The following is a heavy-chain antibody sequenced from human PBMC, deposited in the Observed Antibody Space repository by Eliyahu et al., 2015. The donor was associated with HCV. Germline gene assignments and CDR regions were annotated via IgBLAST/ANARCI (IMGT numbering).Heavy chain of an antibody. V-gene: IGHV1-58*01. CDR1: GFTFTSSA. CDR2: IVVGSGNT. D-gene: IGHD3-22*01. CDR3: AADLSRGDSSGYYAISIDAFDI. Sequence: QMQLVQSGPEVKKPGTSVKVSCKASGFTFTSSAVXWVRQARGQRLEWIGWIVVGSGNTNYAQKFQERVTITRDMSTSTAYMELSSLRSEDTAVYYCAADLSRGDSSGYYAISIDAFDIWGQGTMVTVSS. J-gene: IGHJ3*02.